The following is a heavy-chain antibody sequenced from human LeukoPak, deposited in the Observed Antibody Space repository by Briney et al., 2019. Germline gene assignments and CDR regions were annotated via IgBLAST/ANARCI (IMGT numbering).Heavy chain of an antibody. J-gene: IGHJ4*02. Sequence: GASVKVSCKASGYTFTGYYMHWMRQAPGQGLEWMGWINPNSGGTNYAQKFQGRVTMTRDTSISTAYMELSRLRSDDTAVYYCARASELGGEQWLVPYYFDYWGQGTLVTVSS. CDR3: ARASELGGEQWLVPYYFDY. CDR2: INPNSGGT. D-gene: IGHD6-19*01. CDR1: GYTFTGYY. V-gene: IGHV1-2*02.